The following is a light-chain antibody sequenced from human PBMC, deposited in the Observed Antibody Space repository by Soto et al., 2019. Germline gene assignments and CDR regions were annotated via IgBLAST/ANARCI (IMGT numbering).Light chain of an antibody. CDR2: DAS. V-gene: IGKV3-11*01. Sequence: MGVAQSQTTLSVSRGERATISCRASQSVSSNLAWYQQKPGQAPRLPIYDASNRATGIPARFSGSGSGTDFTLTISSLEPEDFAVYYCQQRSNWPITFGQGTRLEIK. J-gene: IGKJ5*01. CDR1: QSVSSN. CDR3: QQRSNWPIT.